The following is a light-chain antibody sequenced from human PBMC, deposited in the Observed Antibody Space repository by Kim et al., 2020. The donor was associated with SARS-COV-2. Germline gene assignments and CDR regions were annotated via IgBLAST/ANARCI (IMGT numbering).Light chain of an antibody. CDR2: GNS. CDR3: QSYDSSLSGYV. V-gene: IGLV1-40*01. Sequence: RVTSSCTGSSSNIGAGYEVHWYQQLPGTAPKLLIYGNSNRPSGVPDRFSGSKSGTSASLAITGLQAEDEADYYCQSYDSSLSGYVFGTGTKVTVL. CDR1: SSNIGAGYE. J-gene: IGLJ1*01.